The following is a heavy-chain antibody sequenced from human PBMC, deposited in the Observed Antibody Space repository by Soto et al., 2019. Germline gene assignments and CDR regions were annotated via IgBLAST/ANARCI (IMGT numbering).Heavy chain of an antibody. CDR2: ISGSGGST. J-gene: IGHJ4*02. D-gene: IGHD3-22*01. CDR3: AKGPTNYYDSSGYFY. CDR1: GFTFSSYA. V-gene: IGHV3-23*01. Sequence: GGSLRLSCAASGFTFSSYAMSWVRQAPGKGLEWVSAISGSGGSTYYADSVKGRFTISRDNSKNTLYLQMNSLRAEDTAVYYCAKGPTNYYDSSGYFYWGQGTLVTVSS.